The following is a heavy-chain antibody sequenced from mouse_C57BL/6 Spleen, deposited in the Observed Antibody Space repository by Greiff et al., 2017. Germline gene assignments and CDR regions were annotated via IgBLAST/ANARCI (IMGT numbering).Heavy chain of an antibody. D-gene: IGHD1-1*01. Sequence: VQLVESGPGLVAPSQSLSITCTVSGFSLTSYAISWVRQPPGKGLEWLGVIWTGGGTNYNSALKSRLSISKDNSKSQVFLKMNSLQTDDTARYYCARRDGSSSYWYFDVCGTGTTVTVSS. CDR3: ARRDGSSSYWYFDV. V-gene: IGHV2-9-1*01. CDR2: IWTGGGT. J-gene: IGHJ1*03. CDR1: GFSLTSYA.